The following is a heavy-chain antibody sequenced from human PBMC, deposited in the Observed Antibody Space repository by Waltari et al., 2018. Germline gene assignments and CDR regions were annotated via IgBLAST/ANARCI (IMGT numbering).Heavy chain of an antibody. CDR3: ARGSRGARNPLFDP. J-gene: IGHJ5*02. Sequence: QVQLVQSGAEVKKPGSSVKVSCKASGGTFSSSAISWVRQAPGQGLEWMGGIIPIFGTANYAQKFQGRVTITADESTSTAYMELSSLRSEDTAVYYCARGSRGARNPLFDPWGQGTLVTVSS. CDR1: GGTFSSSA. CDR2: IIPIFGTA. V-gene: IGHV1-69*12. D-gene: IGHD1-1*01.